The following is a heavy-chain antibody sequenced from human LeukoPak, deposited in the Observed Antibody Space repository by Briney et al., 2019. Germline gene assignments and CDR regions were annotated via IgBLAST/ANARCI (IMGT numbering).Heavy chain of an antibody. CDR2: ISPSSSNI. J-gene: IGHJ4*02. V-gene: IGHV3-21*06. Sequence: GGSLRLSCVTSGFNSSTYSLNWVRQAPGKGLEWVSSISPSSSNIYYADSMKGRFTISRDDAKNLLYLQMNSLRAEDTAVYYCGRDQDRGSYHDPIFDYWGQGTLVTVSS. D-gene: IGHD1-26*01. CDR1: GFNSSTYS. CDR3: GRDQDRGSYHDPIFDY.